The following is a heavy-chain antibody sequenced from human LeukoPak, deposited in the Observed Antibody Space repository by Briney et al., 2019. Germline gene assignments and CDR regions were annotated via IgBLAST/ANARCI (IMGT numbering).Heavy chain of an antibody. CDR3: SRSLDY. CDR2: INQDGSEQ. J-gene: IGHJ4*02. CDR1: GFPFSGYW. V-gene: IGHV3-7*01. Sequence: PGGSLRLSCAASGFPFSGYWMDWVRQAPGKGMEWVANINQDGSEQYYAASVKGRFTISRDNAKNSLYLQMNILGAEDTAVYYCSRSLDYLGQGALVTVSS.